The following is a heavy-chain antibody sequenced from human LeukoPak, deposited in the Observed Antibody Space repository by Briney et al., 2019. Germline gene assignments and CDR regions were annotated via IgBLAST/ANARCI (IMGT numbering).Heavy chain of an antibody. CDR1: GYTFTSYY. CDR2: INPSGGST. J-gene: IGHJ4*02. D-gene: IGHD3-16*02. V-gene: IGHV1-46*01. Sequence: ASVKVSCKASGYTFTSYYMHWVRQAPGQGLEWMGIINPSGGSTSYAQKFQGRVTMTRDTSTSTVYMELSSLRSEDTAVYCCARGGDTFGGVIVTPFDYWGQGTLVTVSS. CDR3: ARGGDTFGGVIVTPFDY.